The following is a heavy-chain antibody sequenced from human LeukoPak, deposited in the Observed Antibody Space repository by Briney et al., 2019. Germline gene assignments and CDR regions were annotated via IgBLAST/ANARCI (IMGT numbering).Heavy chain of an antibody. D-gene: IGHD6-13*01. CDR3: ARHPIAAAGTDKGYFQN. CDR2: IYPGDSDT. J-gene: IGHJ1*01. Sequence: GESLKISCKGSGYSFTSYWIGWVRQMPGKGLEWMGIIYPGDSDTRYSPSFQGQVTISADKSISTAYLQWSSLKASDTAMYYCARHPIAAAGTDKGYFQNWGQGTLVTVSS. V-gene: IGHV5-51*01. CDR1: GYSFTSYW.